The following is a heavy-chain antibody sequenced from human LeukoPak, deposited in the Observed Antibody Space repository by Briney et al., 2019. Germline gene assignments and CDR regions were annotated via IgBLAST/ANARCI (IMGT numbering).Heavy chain of an antibody. J-gene: IGHJ4*02. D-gene: IGHD3-22*01. V-gene: IGHV4-59*08. CDR3: AGQFYDSSGYYFSGYYFDY. CDR2: IYYSGST. Sequence: SETLSLTCTVSGGSISSYYWSWIRQPPGKGLEWIGYIYYSGSTNYNPSLKSRVTISVDTSKNQFSLKLSSVTAADTAVYYCAGQFYDSSGYYFSGYYFDYWGQGTLVTVSS. CDR1: GGSISSYY.